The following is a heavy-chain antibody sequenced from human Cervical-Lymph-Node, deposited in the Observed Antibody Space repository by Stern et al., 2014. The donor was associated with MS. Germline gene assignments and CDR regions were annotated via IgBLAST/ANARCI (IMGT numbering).Heavy chain of an antibody. V-gene: IGHV1-69*01. CDR2: IFPVFGTP. Sequence: PLVQSGAEVTQPGSSVKVSCKASGGTFSKFPSSWVRQAPGQGLEWMGGIFPVFGTPTYAQEFRGRVTITADVSTSTVYMELSSLRSDDTAVYYCALSSETSDRWYSLGYDLWGQGTLVTVSS. J-gene: IGHJ5*02. CDR3: ALSSETSDRWYSLGYDL. CDR1: GGTFSKFP. D-gene: IGHD6-13*01.